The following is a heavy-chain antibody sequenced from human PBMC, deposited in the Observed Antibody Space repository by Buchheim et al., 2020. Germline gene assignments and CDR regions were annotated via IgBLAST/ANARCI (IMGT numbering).Heavy chain of an antibody. V-gene: IGHV4-59*01. CDR3: ARHRYSYGIFDY. Sequence: QVQLQESGPGLVKPSETLSLTCTVSGGTISTYHWSWIRQPPGKGLEWIGYIYHSGSTNYNPSLKSRVSISVDRTKNQFQLKLSSVTAADTAVYYCARHRYSYGIFDYWGQGTL. J-gene: IGHJ4*02. CDR2: IYHSGST. D-gene: IGHD5-18*01. CDR1: GGTISTYH.